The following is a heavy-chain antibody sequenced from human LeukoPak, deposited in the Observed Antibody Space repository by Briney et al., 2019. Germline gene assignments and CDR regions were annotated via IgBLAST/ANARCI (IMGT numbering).Heavy chain of an antibody. D-gene: IGHD3-22*01. Sequence: PSETLSLTCAVYGGSFSGYYWSWIRQPPGKGLEWIGEINHSGSTNYNPSLKSRVTISVDTSKNQFSLKLSSVTAADTAVYYCATAYYYDSPFDPWGQGTLVTVSS. CDR2: INHSGST. CDR3: ATAYYYDSPFDP. CDR1: GGSFSGYY. J-gene: IGHJ5*02. V-gene: IGHV4-34*01.